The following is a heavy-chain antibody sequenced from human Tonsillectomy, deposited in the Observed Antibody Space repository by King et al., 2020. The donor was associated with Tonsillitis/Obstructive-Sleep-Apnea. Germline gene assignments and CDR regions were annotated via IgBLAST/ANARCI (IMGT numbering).Heavy chain of an antibody. CDR3: ARDGAGYCRSTRCYKGAFDI. D-gene: IGHD2-2*02. CDR1: GFTFSSYS. CDR2: IISSSSYI. J-gene: IGHJ3*02. Sequence: LRLSCAASGFTFSSYSMNWVRQAPGKGLEWVSSIISSSSYIYYADSVKGRFTISRDNAKNSLYLQMNSLRAEDTAMYYCARDGAGYCRSTRCYKGAFDIGGQGTMVTVS. V-gene: IGHV3-21*01.